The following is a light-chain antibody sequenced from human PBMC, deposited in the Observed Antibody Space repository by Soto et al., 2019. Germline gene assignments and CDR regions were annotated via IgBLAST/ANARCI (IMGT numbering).Light chain of an antibody. CDR1: DVVGSN. V-gene: IGKV3-15*01. CDR2: GAS. CDR3: QQYNDWPPIP. Sequence: EIVMTQSPATLSVSPGERATLSCRASDVVGSNLAWYQQKPGQAPRLLIYGASTRATGIPGRFSGSGFGTEFTLTISGLQPEDFAVYYCQQYNDWPPIPFGHGTRLEIK. J-gene: IGKJ5*01.